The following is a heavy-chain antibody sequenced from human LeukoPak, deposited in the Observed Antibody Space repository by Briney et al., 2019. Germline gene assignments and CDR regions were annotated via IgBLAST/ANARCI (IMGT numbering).Heavy chain of an antibody. V-gene: IGHV3-23*01. Sequence: GGSLRLSCAVSGFTFSSYVMTWVRQTPGKGLEWVSAVSGSGSSTYYADSVKGRFTISRDNSKNTLYLQMNSLRAEDTAVYYCANKMTAHDYWGQGTLVTVSS. CDR1: GFTFSSYV. CDR3: ANKMTAHDY. J-gene: IGHJ4*02. CDR2: VSGSGSST.